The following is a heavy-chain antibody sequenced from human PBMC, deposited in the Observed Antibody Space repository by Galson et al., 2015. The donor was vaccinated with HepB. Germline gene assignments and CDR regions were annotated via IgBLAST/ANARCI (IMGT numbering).Heavy chain of an antibody. D-gene: IGHD5-12*01. CDR1: GFTFSSYS. CDR3: ARAIGSVVATILAFDI. V-gene: IGHV3-48*02. J-gene: IGHJ3*02. Sequence: SLRLSCAASGFTFSSYSMNWVRQAPGKGLEWVSYISSSSSTIYYADSVKGRFTISRDNAKNSLYLQMNSLRDEDTAVYYCARAIGSVVATILAFDIWGQGTMVTVSS. CDR2: ISSSSSTI.